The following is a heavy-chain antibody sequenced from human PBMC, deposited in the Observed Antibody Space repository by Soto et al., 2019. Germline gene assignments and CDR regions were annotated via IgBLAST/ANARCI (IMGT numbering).Heavy chain of an antibody. J-gene: IGHJ4*02. CDR3: ARLDYGDYVNFAFDY. CDR2: IYYSGST. Sequence: SETLSLTCTVSGGSISSYYWSWIRQPPGKGLEWIGYIYYSGSTNYNPSLKSRVTISVDTSKNQFSLKLSSVTAADTAVYYCARLDYGDYVNFAFDYWGQGTLVTVSS. CDR1: GGSISSYY. V-gene: IGHV4-59*01. D-gene: IGHD4-17*01.